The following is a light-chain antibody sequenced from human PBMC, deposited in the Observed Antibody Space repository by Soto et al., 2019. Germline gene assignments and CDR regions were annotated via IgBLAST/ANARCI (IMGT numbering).Light chain of an antibody. V-gene: IGKV3-20*01. Sequence: EIVMTQSPATLSVSPGERATLSRRASQSVSSNLAWYQQKPGQAPRRLIFGASSRATGIPDRFSGSGSGTDFTLTISRLEPEDFAVYYCQQYGSSPSTFGQGTKVDIK. CDR3: QQYGSSPST. CDR2: GAS. J-gene: IGKJ1*01. CDR1: QSVSSN.